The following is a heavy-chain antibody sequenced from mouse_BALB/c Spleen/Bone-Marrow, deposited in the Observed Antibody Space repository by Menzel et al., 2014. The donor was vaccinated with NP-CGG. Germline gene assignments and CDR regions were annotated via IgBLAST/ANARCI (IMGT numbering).Heavy chain of an antibody. CDR2: ILPGGGST. Sequence: LVESGASVKISCMATGYTFSNYWIEWVKQRPGHGLEWIGEILPGGGSTDYNENFKGKATFTADTSSNTAYMQLSSLTSADSAVYYCARVIYWYLDVWGAGTTVTVSS. CDR3: ARVIYWYLDV. V-gene: IGHV1-9*01. CDR1: GYTFSNYW. J-gene: IGHJ1*01.